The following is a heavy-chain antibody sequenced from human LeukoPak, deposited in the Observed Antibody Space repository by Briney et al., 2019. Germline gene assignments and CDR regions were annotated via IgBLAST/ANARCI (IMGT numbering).Heavy chain of an antibody. V-gene: IGHV4-4*07. D-gene: IGHD3-10*01. Sequence: SETLSLTCTVSGGSISSYYWSWIRQPAGKVLEWIGRIYTSGSTSYNPSLKSRGTMSVDTSKNQFSLKLSSVTAADTAVYYCARDSGLDYYYYYMDVWGKGTTVTISS. J-gene: IGHJ6*03. CDR3: ARDSGLDYYYYYMDV. CDR1: GGSISSYY. CDR2: IYTSGST.